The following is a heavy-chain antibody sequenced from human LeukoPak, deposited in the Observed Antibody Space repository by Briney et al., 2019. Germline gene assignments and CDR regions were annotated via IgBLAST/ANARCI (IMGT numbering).Heavy chain of an antibody. D-gene: IGHD5-12*01. J-gene: IGHJ6*02. V-gene: IGHV3-23*01. CDR3: AIRGIGGYAHPAYYYYYGMDV. CDR1: GFTFSSYA. Sequence: GGSLRLSCAAAGFTFSSYAMSWVRQAPGKGLEWVSAISGSGGSTYYADSVKGRFTISRDNSKNTLYLQMNSLRAEDTAVYYCAIRGIGGYAHPAYYYYYGMDVWGQGTTVTVSS. CDR2: ISGSGGST.